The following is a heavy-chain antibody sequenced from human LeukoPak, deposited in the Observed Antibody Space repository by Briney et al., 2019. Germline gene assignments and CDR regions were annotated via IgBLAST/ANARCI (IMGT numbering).Heavy chain of an antibody. V-gene: IGHV1-2*02. D-gene: IGHD3-10*01. CDR3: ATSHGSVRKGPDY. CDR2: INPNSGGT. Sequence: ASVTVSFTASGYTFTGYYMHWVRQAPGQGLEWMGWINPNSGGTNYAQKFQGRVTMTRDTSISTAYMELSRLRSDDTAVYYCATSHGSVRKGPDYWGQGTLVTVSS. J-gene: IGHJ4*02. CDR1: GYTFTGYY.